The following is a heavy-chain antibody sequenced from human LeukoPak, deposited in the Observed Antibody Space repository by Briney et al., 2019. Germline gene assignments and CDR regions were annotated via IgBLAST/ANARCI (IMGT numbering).Heavy chain of an antibody. CDR3: ARVRDYGTFDS. D-gene: IGHD4/OR15-4a*01. V-gene: IGHV3-11*01. J-gene: IGHJ4*02. CDR1: GFTFNDYY. Sequence: GGALRLSCAASGFTFNDYYMSWIRQSPGKGLEGVSYLSGTGTIIYYADPVKGRFTIPKDNAQNSLDLEMNSLIGEGKAMHYCARVRDYGTFDSWGEGTLVTVSS. CDR2: LSGTGTII.